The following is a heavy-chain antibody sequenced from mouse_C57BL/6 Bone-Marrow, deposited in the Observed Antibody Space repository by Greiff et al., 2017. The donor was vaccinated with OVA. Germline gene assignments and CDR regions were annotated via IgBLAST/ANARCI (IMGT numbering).Heavy chain of an antibody. CDR1: GFTFSDYG. CDR3: ARRAVTTRLYAMDY. V-gene: IGHV5-17*01. D-gene: IGHD2-2*01. CDR2: ISSGSSTI. J-gene: IGHJ4*01. Sequence: EVHLVESGGGLVKPGGSLKLSCAASGFTFSDYGMHWVRQAPEKGLEWVAYISSGSSTIYYADTVKGRFTISRDNAKNTLFLQMTSLRSEDTAMYYCARRAVTTRLYAMDYWGQGTSVTVSS.